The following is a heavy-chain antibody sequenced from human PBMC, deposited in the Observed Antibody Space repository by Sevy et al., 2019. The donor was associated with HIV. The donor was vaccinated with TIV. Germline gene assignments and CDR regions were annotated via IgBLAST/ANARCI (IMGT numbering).Heavy chain of an antibody. V-gene: IGHV3-74*01. CDR2: INSDGSST. CDR1: GFTFSSYW. J-gene: IGHJ3*02. Sequence: GGSLRLSCAASGFTFSSYWMHWVRQAPGKGLVWVSRINSDGSSTSYADTVKGPFTISRDNAKNTLYLQMNSLRAGDTVVYYCARVMGSNRWSGYYIAPGAAFDTWGQGTMVTVSS. D-gene: IGHD3-3*01. CDR3: ARVMGSNRWSGYYIAPGAAFDT.